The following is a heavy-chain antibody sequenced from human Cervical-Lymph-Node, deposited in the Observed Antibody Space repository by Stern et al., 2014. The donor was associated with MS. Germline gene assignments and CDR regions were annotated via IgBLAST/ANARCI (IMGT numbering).Heavy chain of an antibody. CDR1: GFTFSSYG. V-gene: IGHV3-33*01. Sequence: EQLLESGGGVVQPGRSLRLSCAASGFTFSSYGMHWVRQAPGKGLEWVAVIWYDGSNKYYADSVKGRFTISRDNSKNTLYLQMNSLRAEDTAVYYCARDDGNYYYYYGMDVWGQGTTVTVSS. CDR2: IWYDGSNK. CDR3: ARDDGNYYYYYGMDV. J-gene: IGHJ6*02.